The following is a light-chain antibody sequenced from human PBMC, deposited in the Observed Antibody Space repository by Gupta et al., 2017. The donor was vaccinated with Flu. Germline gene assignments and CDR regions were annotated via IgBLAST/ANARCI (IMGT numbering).Light chain of an antibody. J-gene: IGKJ3*01. CDR2: DAS. V-gene: IGKV3-11*01. CDR3: QQRSNWPPRFT. CDR1: QSVSSY. Sequence: RATLASRARQSVSSYLAWYQQKPDQAPRLLIYDASDRTTGIPARFSGSGSGTDFTLTITSLGPEDFAVYSCQQRSNWPPRFTFGPGTKVDIK.